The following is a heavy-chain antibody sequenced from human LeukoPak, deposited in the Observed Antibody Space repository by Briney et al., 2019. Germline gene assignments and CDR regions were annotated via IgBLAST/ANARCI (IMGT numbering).Heavy chain of an antibody. V-gene: IGHV1-18*01. CDR2: ISAYNGNT. D-gene: IGHD4-11*01. CDR3: ARAPTVTTYYYYMDV. Sequence: ASVKVSCKASGYTFTSYGISWVRQAPGQGLEWMGWISAYNGNTNYAQKLQGRVTMTTDTSTSTAYMELRSLRSDDTAVYYCARAPTVTTYYYYMDVWGKGTTVTVSS. J-gene: IGHJ6*03. CDR1: GYTFTSYG.